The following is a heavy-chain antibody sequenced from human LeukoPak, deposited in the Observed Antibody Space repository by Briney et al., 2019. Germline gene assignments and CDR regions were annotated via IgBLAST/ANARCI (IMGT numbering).Heavy chain of an antibody. CDR3: XXXXXXXXTYYNWFDT. J-gene: IGHJ5*02. Sequence: PGGSLRLSCAASGFTFSDYYMSWIRQAPGKGLEWVSYISNTGSTIYYADSVKGRLSVSRDNAKNSLSLEMNSLGADDTALYYCXXXXXXXXTYYNWFDTWGQGTLVTVSS. CDR2: ISNTGSTI. CDR1: GFTFSDYY. D-gene: IGHD2-21*01. V-gene: IGHV3-11*04.